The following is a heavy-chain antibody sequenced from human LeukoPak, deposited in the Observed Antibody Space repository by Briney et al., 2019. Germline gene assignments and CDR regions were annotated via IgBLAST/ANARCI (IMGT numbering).Heavy chain of an antibody. CDR2: ISYDGSNK. Sequence: PGRSLRLSCAASGFTFSSYGMHWVRQAPGKGLEWVAVISYDGSNKYYADSVKGRFTISRDNSKNTLYLQMNSLRAEDTAVYYCARLMSSTSLEVGGDWGQGTLVTVSS. V-gene: IGHV3-30*03. CDR3: ARLMSSTSLEVGGD. D-gene: IGHD2-2*01. J-gene: IGHJ4*02. CDR1: GFTFSSYG.